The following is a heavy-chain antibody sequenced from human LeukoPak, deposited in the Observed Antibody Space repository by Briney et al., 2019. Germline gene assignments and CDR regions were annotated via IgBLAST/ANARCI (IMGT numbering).Heavy chain of an antibody. CDR1: GYSISSGYY. Sequence: PSETLSLTCAVSGYSISSGYYWGWIRQPPGKGLEWIGSIYHSGSTNYNPSLKSRVTISVDTSKNQFSLKLSSVTAADTAVYYCARDGPGAFDIWGQGTMVTVSS. CDR2: IYHSGST. CDR3: ARDGPGAFDI. V-gene: IGHV4-38-2*02. J-gene: IGHJ3*02.